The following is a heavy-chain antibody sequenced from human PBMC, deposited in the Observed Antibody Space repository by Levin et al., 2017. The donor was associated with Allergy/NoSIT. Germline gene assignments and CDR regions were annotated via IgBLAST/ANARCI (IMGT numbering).Heavy chain of an antibody. CDR1: GFSFNSYA. J-gene: IGHJ4*02. Sequence: TGESLKISCAASGFSFNSYAMNWVRQAPGRGLEWVSFISGSGGTPYYADSVKGRFTIARDNSKNTLSLQMNSLRAEDTAVYYCARGTSYWGYSIDFWGQGTLVTVSS. CDR3: ARGTSYWGYSIDF. CDR2: ISGSGGTP. V-gene: IGHV3-23*01. D-gene: IGHD3/OR15-3a*01.